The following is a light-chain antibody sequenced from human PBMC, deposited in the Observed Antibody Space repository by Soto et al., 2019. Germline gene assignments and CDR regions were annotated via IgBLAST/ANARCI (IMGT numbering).Light chain of an antibody. CDR3: QQYGSSRWT. V-gene: IGKV3-20*01. Sequence: ENVLTQSPGTLSLSPGEKATLSCRASQSVSSSYLAWYQQNRGQAPRLLIYGASSRAPGIPDRFGGSGSGTDFTLTISRLEPEDFAVYYCQQYGSSRWTFGQGTKVDIK. CDR2: GAS. J-gene: IGKJ1*01. CDR1: QSVSSSY.